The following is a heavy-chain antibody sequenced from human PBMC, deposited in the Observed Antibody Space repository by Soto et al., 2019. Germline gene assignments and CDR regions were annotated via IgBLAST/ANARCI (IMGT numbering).Heavy chain of an antibody. Sequence: QVQLQESGHGRLKPSQTLSLTCTVSGDSISGDYYWSWIRQSPGKGLEWMGHIYYSGGTFYNPFLKSPLTMSIDTFRGQFSLKLTSVTAADTAVYYCARVQRGDYYPGFDYWGQGTLVTVSS. J-gene: IGHJ4*02. CDR2: IYYSGGT. CDR3: ARVQRGDYYPGFDY. CDR1: GDSISGDYY. V-gene: IGHV4-30-4*01. D-gene: IGHD4-17*01.